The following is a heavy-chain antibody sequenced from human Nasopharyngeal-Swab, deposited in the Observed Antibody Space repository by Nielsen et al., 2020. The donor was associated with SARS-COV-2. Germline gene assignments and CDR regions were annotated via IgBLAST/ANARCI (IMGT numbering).Heavy chain of an antibody. Sequence: ASVKVSCKASGYTFTSYAMHWVRQAPGQRLEWMGWINAGNGNTKYSQKFQGRVTITRDTSASTACMELSTLRSEDTAVYYCARGYCSSTSCYTLVDPWGQGTLVTVSS. CDR2: INAGNGNT. J-gene: IGHJ5*02. CDR1: GYTFTSYA. V-gene: IGHV1-3*01. D-gene: IGHD2-2*02. CDR3: ARGYCSSTSCYTLVDP.